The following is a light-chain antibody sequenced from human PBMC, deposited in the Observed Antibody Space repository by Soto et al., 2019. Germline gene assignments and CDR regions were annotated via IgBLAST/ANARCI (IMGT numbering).Light chain of an antibody. Sequence: QSALTQPPSVSGAPGQRVIISCTGSSSNIGAGYDVHWYQQLPGTAPKLLIYGNSNRPSGVPDRFSGSKSGTSASLAITGLQAEDEADYYCQSYDGSLSGYVFGTGTKVTVL. CDR1: SSNIGAGYD. J-gene: IGLJ1*01. CDR2: GNS. CDR3: QSYDGSLSGYV. V-gene: IGLV1-40*01.